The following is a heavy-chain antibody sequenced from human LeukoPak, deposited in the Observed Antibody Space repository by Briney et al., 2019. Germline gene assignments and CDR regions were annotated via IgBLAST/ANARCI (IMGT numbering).Heavy chain of an antibody. CDR3: AKTRSSWIGLDYYYGMDV. J-gene: IGHJ6*02. D-gene: IGHD3-3*01. CDR2: ISGSGGST. Sequence: QPGGSLRLSCAASGFTVSSNYMSWVRQAPGKGLEWVSAISGSGGSTYYADSVKGRFTISRDNSKNTLYLQVNSLRAEDTAVYYCAKTRSSWIGLDYYYGMDVWGQGTTVTVSS. CDR1: GFTVSSNY. V-gene: IGHV3-23*01.